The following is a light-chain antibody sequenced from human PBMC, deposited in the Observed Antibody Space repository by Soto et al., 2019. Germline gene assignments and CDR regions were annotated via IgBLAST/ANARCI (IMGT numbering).Light chain of an antibody. Sequence: EIVLTQSPATLSLSPVEIATLSCRASQSVRSHLAWYQQKPGQAPRVLIYDASTRATGIPDRFSGSGSGTDFTLSISRLEPEDFAVYYCQQYGSSPLTFGQGTKVDIK. CDR2: DAS. V-gene: IGKV3-20*01. CDR1: QSVRSH. J-gene: IGKJ1*01. CDR3: QQYGSSPLT.